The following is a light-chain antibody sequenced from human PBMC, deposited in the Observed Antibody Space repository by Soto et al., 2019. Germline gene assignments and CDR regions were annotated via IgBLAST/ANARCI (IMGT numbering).Light chain of an antibody. CDR1: SSNIGSNY. CDR2: RNN. J-gene: IGLJ2*01. Sequence: QSVLTQPPSASGTPGQRVTISCSGSSSNIGSNYVYWYQQLPGTAPKLLIYRNNQRPSGVPDRFSGSKSGTSASLAISGLRSEDEANYYCAVWDGNLSGVVFGGGTKVTVL. V-gene: IGLV1-47*01. CDR3: AVWDGNLSGVV.